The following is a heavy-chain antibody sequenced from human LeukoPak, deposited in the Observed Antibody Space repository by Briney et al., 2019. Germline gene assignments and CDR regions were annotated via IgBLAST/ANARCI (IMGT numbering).Heavy chain of an antibody. V-gene: IGHV3-30*03. J-gene: IGHJ4*02. Sequence: PGGSLRLSCSASGFSFRKYGMHWVRQAPDKGLEWISVISYDGSNKYYGDSVRGRFTISRDNSKKMLFLEMNSLRVEDTAVYYCARVTYYYDSSGYYEAKTLDYWGQGTLVTVSS. D-gene: IGHD3-22*01. CDR1: GFSFRKYG. CDR3: ARVTYYYDSSGYYEAKTLDY. CDR2: ISYDGSNK.